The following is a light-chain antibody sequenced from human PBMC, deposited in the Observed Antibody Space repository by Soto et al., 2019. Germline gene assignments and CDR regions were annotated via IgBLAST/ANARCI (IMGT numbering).Light chain of an antibody. CDR2: EDN. CDR1: ALPTRF. J-gene: IGLJ1*01. CDR3: FSPDKSGNLGV. V-gene: IGLV3-10*01. Sequence: SYELTQPPSVSVSPGQTARITCSGDALPTRFAHWYKQKAGHAPVQVIYEDNKRPSGIPERFSGYSSGTVATLVISEAQVEDEGDYYCFSPDKSGNLGVFGPGTKVTVL.